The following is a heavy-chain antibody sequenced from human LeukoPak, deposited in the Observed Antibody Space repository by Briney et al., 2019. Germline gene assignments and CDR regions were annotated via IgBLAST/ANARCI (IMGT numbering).Heavy chain of an antibody. D-gene: IGHD3-22*01. J-gene: IGHJ3*02. Sequence: GGSLRLSCAASGFTFSSYSMNWVRQAPGEGLEWVSSISSSSSYIYYADSVKGRFTISRDNAENSLYLQMNSLRAEDTAVYYCARESRLIVVPIGSHDAFDIWGQGTMVTVSS. CDR1: GFTFSSYS. CDR2: ISSSSSYI. CDR3: ARESRLIVVPIGSHDAFDI. V-gene: IGHV3-21*01.